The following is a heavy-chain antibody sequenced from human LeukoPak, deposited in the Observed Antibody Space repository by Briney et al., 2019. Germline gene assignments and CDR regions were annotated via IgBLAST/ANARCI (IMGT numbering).Heavy chain of an antibody. V-gene: IGHV4-38-2*02. CDR3: ARDRAIAVAGTEFDY. Sequence: KPSETLSLTCAVSGYSISTGYHWGWIRQPPGKGLEWIGSIYRSGSTYYNPSLKSRVTISVDTSKNQISLTLSYVTAADTAVYYCARDRAIAVAGTEFDYWGQGTLVTVSS. CDR2: IYRSGST. J-gene: IGHJ4*02. D-gene: IGHD6-19*01. CDR1: GYSISTGYH.